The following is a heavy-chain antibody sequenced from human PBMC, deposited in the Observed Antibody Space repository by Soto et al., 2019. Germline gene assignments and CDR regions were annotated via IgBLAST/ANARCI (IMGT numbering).Heavy chain of an antibody. Sequence: EVQLLESGGDLVQTGGSLRLSCAASGFTFSTYAMSWVRQAPGKGLEWVSTISSSGGNTYYTDSVKGRFTISRDNSKNTLYLQMNSLRAEDTAIYYCAKRPTSTGCGDPFDIWGQGTMVTVSS. D-gene: IGHD2-15*01. V-gene: IGHV3-23*01. J-gene: IGHJ3*02. CDR2: ISSSGGNT. CDR3: AKRPTSTGCGDPFDI. CDR1: GFTFSTYA.